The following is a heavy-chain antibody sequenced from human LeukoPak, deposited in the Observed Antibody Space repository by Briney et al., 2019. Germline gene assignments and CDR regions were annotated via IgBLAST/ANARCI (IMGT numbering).Heavy chain of an antibody. CDR1: GYTLTSYG. J-gene: IGHJ4*02. Sequence: GASVKVSCRASGYTLTSYGTSWVRQAPGQGREWMGWISAYNGNTNYAQKLQGRVTMTTDTSTSTAYMELRSLRSDDTAVDYCARDGIVVVPAAKCFDYWGQGTLVTVSS. CDR2: ISAYNGNT. CDR3: ARDGIVVVPAAKCFDY. D-gene: IGHD2-2*01. V-gene: IGHV1-18*01.